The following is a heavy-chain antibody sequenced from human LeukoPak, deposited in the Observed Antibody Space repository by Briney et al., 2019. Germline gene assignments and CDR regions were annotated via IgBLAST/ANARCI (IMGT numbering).Heavy chain of an antibody. CDR2: IKHDGSEK. J-gene: IGHJ4*02. D-gene: IGHD6-13*01. CDR3: ARGPGCSSSWYSSR. CDR1: GFTFNSYW. Sequence: GGSLRLSCAASGFTFNSYWMSWVRQTPGKGLEWVANIKHDGSEKYYVDSVKGRFTFSRDNAKNSLYLQMNSLRAEDTAVYYCARGPGCSSSWYSSRWGQGTLVTVSS. V-gene: IGHV3-7*01.